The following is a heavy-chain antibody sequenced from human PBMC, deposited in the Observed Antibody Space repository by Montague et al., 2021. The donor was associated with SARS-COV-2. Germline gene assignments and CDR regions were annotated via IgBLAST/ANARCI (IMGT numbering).Heavy chain of an antibody. D-gene: IGHD6-13*01. J-gene: IGHJ4*02. CDR1: GYTLTELS. Sequence: SVKVSCKVSGYTLTELSMHWVRQAPGKGLEWMGGFDPEQGKTIYARKFQGRVTMTEDTSTGTAYMELSSLRSEDAAVYYCVTIIIAAAGTESIDYWGQGTLVTVSS. CDR2: FDPEQGKT. CDR3: VTIIIAAAGTESIDY. V-gene: IGHV1-24*01.